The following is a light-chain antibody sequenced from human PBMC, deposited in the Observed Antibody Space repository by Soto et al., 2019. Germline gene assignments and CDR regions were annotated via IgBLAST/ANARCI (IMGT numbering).Light chain of an antibody. Sequence: DIQMTQSPSSLSASVGDRVTITCRASQAISNYLAWYQQKPGKVPKLLIYAASMLQSGVPSRFSGSVSGTDFTLTIRSLQPEDVATYYCQKYDSAPRTFGQGTKVDIK. CDR2: AAS. CDR1: QAISNY. CDR3: QKYDSAPRT. V-gene: IGKV1-27*01. J-gene: IGKJ1*01.